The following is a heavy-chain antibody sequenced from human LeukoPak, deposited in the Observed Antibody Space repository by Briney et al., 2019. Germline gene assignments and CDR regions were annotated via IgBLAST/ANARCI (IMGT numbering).Heavy chain of an antibody. V-gene: IGHV1-69*13. D-gene: IGHD2-2*01. CDR1: GYTFTSYG. J-gene: IGHJ4*02. CDR2: IIPIFGTA. CDR3: ASRLYCSNTRCRNFPFAY. Sequence: GASVKVSCKASGYTFTSYGINWVRQAPGQGLEWMVGIIPIFGTANYAQKFQDRVTITADESTSTAYMELSSLRSEDTAIYYCASRLYCSNTRCRNFPFAYWGQGTLVTVSS.